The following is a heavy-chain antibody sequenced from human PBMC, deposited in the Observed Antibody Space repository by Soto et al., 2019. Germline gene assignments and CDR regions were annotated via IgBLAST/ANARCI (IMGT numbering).Heavy chain of an antibody. V-gene: IGHV4-61*01. D-gene: IGHD4-4*01. CDR1: GGSVSSGSYY. J-gene: IGHJ6*02. Sequence: QVQLQESGPGLVKPSETLSLTCTVSGGSVSSGSYYWSWIRQPPGKGLEWIGYIYYSGSTNYNPSHKSRVTISVDTSKNQFSLKLSSVNAGDTGVYYCARDRTATPTVTTPSDYYYGMDVWGQGTTVTVSS. CDR2: IYYSGST. CDR3: ARDRTATPTVTTPSDYYYGMDV.